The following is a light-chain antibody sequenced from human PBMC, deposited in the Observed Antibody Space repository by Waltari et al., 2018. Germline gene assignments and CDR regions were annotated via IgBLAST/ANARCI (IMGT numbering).Light chain of an antibody. CDR1: QSVSRT. V-gene: IGKV3-20*01. Sequence: VLTLSPGTLSLAAGERATLSCRASQSVSRTLAWYQQKPGQAPSLLIYAAPTRATGTPDRFSGSGSGTDFSLTISRLEPEDFAVYYCQHYVRLPATFGQGTKVEIK. CDR3: QHYVRLPAT. CDR2: AAP. J-gene: IGKJ1*01.